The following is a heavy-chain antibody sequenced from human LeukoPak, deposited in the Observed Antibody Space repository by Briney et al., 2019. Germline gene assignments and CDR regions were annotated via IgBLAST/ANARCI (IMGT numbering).Heavy chain of an antibody. CDR2: ISWNSGSI. J-gene: IGHJ4*02. CDR3: AKGSYSSGYYSPYFDY. CDR1: GFTFDDYA. Sequence: GGSLRLSCAASGFTFDDYAMPWVRQAPGKGLEWVSGISWNSGSIGYADSVKGRFTISRDNAKNSLYLQMNSLRAEDTALYYCAKGSYSSGYYSPYFDYWGQGTLVTVSS. V-gene: IGHV3-9*01. D-gene: IGHD3-22*01.